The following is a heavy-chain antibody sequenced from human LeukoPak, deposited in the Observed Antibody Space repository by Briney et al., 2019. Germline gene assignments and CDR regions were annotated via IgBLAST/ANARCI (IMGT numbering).Heavy chain of an antibody. D-gene: IGHD3-10*01. CDR2: IYSGGNT. CDR1: GFTVSSHY. CDR3: ATGLPMVQGVIFGY. V-gene: IGHV3-53*01. Sequence: GGSLRLSCAASGFTVSSHYMSWVRQAPGKGLEWVSVIYSGGNTYYAGSVKGRFTISRDNSMNTLYLQMNSLRAEDTAVYYCATGLPMVQGVIFGYWGQGTLVTVSS. J-gene: IGHJ4*02.